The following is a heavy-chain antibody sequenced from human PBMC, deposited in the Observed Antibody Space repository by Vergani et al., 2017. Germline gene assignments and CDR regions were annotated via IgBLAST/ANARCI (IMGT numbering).Heavy chain of an antibody. Sequence: QVQLQESGPGVVKPSQTLSLTCAVSGSSISSGDHCWTWICQRPGKGLEWIGYIFYSGTTYDNPSLRSRLTISVDTSQNQFSLKLRSVTAADTAVYYCARVDTQVPATSHFYYMDVWGKGTTVVVSS. CDR1: GSSISSGDHC. J-gene: IGHJ6*03. V-gene: IGHV4-31*11. D-gene: IGHD6-25*01. CDR3: ARVDTQVPATSHFYYMDV. CDR2: IFYSGTT.